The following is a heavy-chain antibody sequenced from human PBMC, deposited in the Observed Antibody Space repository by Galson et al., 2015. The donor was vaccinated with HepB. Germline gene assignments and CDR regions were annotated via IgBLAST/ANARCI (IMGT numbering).Heavy chain of an antibody. Sequence: SLRLSCAASGFTFSTYSMNWVRQAPGKGLEWVSYISSSSSAIYYADSVKGRFTISRDNAKNSLWLQMNSLRAEDTAVYYCARDSPTGPYYFDYWGQGTLVTVSS. J-gene: IGHJ4*02. D-gene: IGHD4-17*01. CDR2: ISSSSSAI. V-gene: IGHV3-48*01. CDR3: ARDSPTGPYYFDY. CDR1: GFTFSTYS.